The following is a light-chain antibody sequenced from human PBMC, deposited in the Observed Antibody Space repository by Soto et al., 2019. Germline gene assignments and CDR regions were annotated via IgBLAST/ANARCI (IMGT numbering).Light chain of an antibody. CDR1: SSDVGGYDY. CDR2: EVN. CDR3: SAYTTSNTLI. J-gene: IGLJ1*01. Sequence: QSALTPPASVSGSPGQSVTISCTGTSSDVGGYDYVSWYQQHPGTAPKLILYEVNNRPSGVSNRFSGSKSGNTASLIISGLQTEDEANYYCSAYTTSNTLIFGTGTKVTVL. V-gene: IGLV2-14*01.